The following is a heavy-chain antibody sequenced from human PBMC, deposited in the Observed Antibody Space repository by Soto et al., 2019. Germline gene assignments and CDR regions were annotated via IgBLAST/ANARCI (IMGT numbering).Heavy chain of an antibody. CDR1: GGTFSSYA. CDR2: IIPIFGTA. Sequence: GASVKVSCKASGGTFSSYAISWVRQAPGQGLEWMGGIIPIFGTANYAQKFQGRVTITADESTSTAYMELSSLRSEDTAVYYCAREDCSSTSCYGWFDPWGQGTLVTVSS. J-gene: IGHJ5*02. D-gene: IGHD2-2*01. V-gene: IGHV1-69*13. CDR3: AREDCSSTSCYGWFDP.